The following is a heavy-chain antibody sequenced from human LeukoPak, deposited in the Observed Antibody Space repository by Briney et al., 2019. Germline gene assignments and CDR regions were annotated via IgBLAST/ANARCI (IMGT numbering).Heavy chain of an antibody. CDR2: IYHSGST. Sequence: PSQTLSLTCAVSGGSISSGGYSWSWIRQPPGKGLEWIGYIYHSGSTYYNPSLKSRVTISVDTSKNQFSLKLSSVTAADTAVYYCAGLAGYSSGWRFDYWGQGTLVTVSS. CDR3: AGLAGYSSGWRFDY. D-gene: IGHD6-19*01. CDR1: GGSISSGGYS. J-gene: IGHJ4*02. V-gene: IGHV4-30-2*01.